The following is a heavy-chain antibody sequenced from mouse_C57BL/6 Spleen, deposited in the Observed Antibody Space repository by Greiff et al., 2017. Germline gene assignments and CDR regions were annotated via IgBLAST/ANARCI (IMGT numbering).Heavy chain of an antibody. J-gene: IGHJ4*01. Sequence: EVQGVESGGGLVKPGGSLKLSCAASGFTFSSYTMSWVRQTPEKRLEWVANISGGGGNTYYPDSVKGRFTISGANAKNTLYLQMSSLMSENTALYYCARHGWLLQDAMDYWGQGTSVTVSS. CDR1: GFTFSSYT. V-gene: IGHV5-9*01. CDR3: ARHGWLLQDAMDY. CDR2: ISGGGGNT. D-gene: IGHD2-3*01.